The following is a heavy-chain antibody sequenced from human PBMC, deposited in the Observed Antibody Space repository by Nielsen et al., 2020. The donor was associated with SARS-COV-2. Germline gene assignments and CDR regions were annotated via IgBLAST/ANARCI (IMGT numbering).Heavy chain of an antibody. D-gene: IGHD1-26*01. CDR3: ARERSREYGIDV. CDR2: INSDSGNT. J-gene: IGHJ6*02. Sequence: ASVKVSCKASGYTFTAYAIHWVRQDPGQRLEWMGWINSDSGNTKYSQKFQGRVTMTRDTSANTAYMELSSLSSEDTAVYYCARERSREYGIDVWGQGTTVTVSS. V-gene: IGHV1-3*04. CDR1: GYTFTAYA.